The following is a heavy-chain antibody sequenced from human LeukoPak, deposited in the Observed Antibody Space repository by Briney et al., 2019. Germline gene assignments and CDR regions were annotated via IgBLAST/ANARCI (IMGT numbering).Heavy chain of an antibody. D-gene: IGHD3-10*01. V-gene: IGHV4-34*01. CDR2: INHSGST. CDR3: ARSVVRGMRGPFDY. Sequence: SETLSLTCTVSGGSISSYYWSWIRQPPGKGLEWIGEINHSGSTNYNPSLKSRVTISVDTSKNQFSLKLSSVTAADTAVYYCARSVVRGMRGPFDYWGQGTLVTVSS. J-gene: IGHJ4*02. CDR1: GGSISSYY.